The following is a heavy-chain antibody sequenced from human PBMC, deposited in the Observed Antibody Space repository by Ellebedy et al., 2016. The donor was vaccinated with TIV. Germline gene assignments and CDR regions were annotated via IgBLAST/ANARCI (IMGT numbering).Heavy chain of an antibody. J-gene: IGHJ4*02. CDR2: INNHGSVT. Sequence: GESLKISCTMSGFTSSDHWMHWVRQAPGKGLEWVSRINNHGSVTNYADSVKGRFTISRDNAKNSVDLQMNSLRVEDTALYYCARKVGFDYWGQGTLVTVSS. CDR3: ARKVGFDY. V-gene: IGHV3-74*01. D-gene: IGHD2-2*01. CDR1: GFTSSDHW.